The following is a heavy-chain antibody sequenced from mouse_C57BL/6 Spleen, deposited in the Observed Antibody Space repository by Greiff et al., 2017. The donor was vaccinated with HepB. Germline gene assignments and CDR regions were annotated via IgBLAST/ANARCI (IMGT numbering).Heavy chain of an antibody. CDR3: ARAMVTYYYAMDY. CDR2: ISSGSSTI. J-gene: IGHJ4*01. CDR1: GFTFSDYG. V-gene: IGHV5-17*01. Sequence: EVQGVESGGGLVKPGGSLKLSCAASGFTFSDYGMHWVRQAPEKGLEWVAYISSGSSTIYYADTVKGRFTISRDNAKNTLFLQMTSLMSEDTAMYYCARAMVTYYYAMDYWGQGTSVTVSS. D-gene: IGHD2-2*01.